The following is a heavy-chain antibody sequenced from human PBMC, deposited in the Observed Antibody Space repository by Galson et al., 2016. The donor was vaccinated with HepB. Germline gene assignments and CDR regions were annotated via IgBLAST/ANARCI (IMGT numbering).Heavy chain of an antibody. V-gene: IGHV3-21*01. Sequence: SLRLSCAASGFTFGTNSMNWVRQAPEKGLEWVSSISSGSAYKYYADSVKGRFTISRDNAKNSLYLQMNSLRVEDTAVYYCARGGGYSSGWYSFWGRGTLVTVSS. CDR1: GFTFGTNS. D-gene: IGHD6-13*01. CDR2: ISSGSAYK. CDR3: ARGGGYSSGWYSF. J-gene: IGHJ4*02.